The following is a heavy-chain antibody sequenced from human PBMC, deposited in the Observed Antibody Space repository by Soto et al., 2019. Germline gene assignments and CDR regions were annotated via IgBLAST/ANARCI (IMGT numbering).Heavy chain of an antibody. J-gene: IGHJ6*02. V-gene: IGHV3-33*01. D-gene: IGHD5-18*01. CDR3: ARARGYSYGYSVRYYYGMDV. CDR2: IWYDGSNK. Sequence: GGSLRLSCAASGFTFSSYGMHWVRQAPGKGLEWVAVIWYDGSNKYYADSVKGRFTISRDNSKNTLYLQMNSLRAEDTAAYYCARARGYSYGYSVRYYYGMDVWGQGTTVTVSS. CDR1: GFTFSSYG.